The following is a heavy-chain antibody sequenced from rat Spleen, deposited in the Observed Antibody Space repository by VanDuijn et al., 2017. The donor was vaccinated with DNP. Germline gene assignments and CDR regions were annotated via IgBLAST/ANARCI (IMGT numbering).Heavy chain of an antibody. CDR3: ARLGGFDY. J-gene: IGHJ2*01. D-gene: IGHD5-1*01. Sequence: EVQLVESGGGLVQPGRSLKLSCAASGFTFSDYNLVWVRQASKQGLEWVATISDDGTATYYRDSVKGRFTISRDNAKSTLYLQMDRLRSEDTANYYCARLGGFDYWSQGVMVTVSS. V-gene: IGHV5-7*01. CDR2: ISDDGTAT. CDR1: GFTFSDYN.